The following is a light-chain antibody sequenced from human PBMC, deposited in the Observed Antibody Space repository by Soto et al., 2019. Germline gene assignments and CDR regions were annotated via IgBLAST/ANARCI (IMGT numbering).Light chain of an antibody. Sequence: EILMTQSPATLSVSPGEGATLSCKASQNVYNNLAWYQQRPGQPPRLLIYDASTRATGISARFSGSGYGTEFTLTISSLQSEDFAVYFCQQCRTLPLTFGGGTKVEIK. CDR1: QNVYNN. CDR3: QQCRTLPLT. CDR2: DAS. J-gene: IGKJ4*01. V-gene: IGKV3-15*01.